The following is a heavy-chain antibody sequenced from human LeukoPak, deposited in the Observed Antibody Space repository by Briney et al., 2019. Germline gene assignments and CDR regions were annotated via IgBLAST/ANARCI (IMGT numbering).Heavy chain of an antibody. CDR2: GWHDGRHE. D-gene: IGHD3-10*01. CDR1: GLTFSTFG. CDR3: ARDGGSGSSSVRYDF. Sequence: PGRSLRLSCAASGLTFSTFGMHWVRGAPGRGLEWVAVGWHDGRHENYAHSVKGRFTISRDNSKSTLYLQLNSLRDEDTAVYYCARDGGSGSSSVRYDFWGEGTLVTVSS. V-gene: IGHV3-33*01. J-gene: IGHJ4*02.